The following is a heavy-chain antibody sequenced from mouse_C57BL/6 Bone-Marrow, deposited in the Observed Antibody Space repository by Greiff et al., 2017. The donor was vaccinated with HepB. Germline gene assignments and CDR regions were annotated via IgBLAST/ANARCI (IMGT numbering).Heavy chain of an antibody. J-gene: IGHJ3*01. CDR1: GFNIQNTY. V-gene: IGHV14-3*01. Sequence: VQLQQSVAELVRPGASVKLSCTASGFNIQNTYMHWVKQRPEQGLEWIGRIDPANGNTKYAPKFQGKATITADTSSNTAYLQLSSLTSEDTAIYYCARSMAYWGQGTLVTVSA. CDR3: ARSMAY. CDR2: IDPANGNT.